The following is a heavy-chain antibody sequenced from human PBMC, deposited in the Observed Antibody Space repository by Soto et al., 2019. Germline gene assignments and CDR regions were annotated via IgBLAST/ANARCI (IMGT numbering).Heavy chain of an antibody. D-gene: IGHD4-4*01. V-gene: IGHV4-59*01. CDR3: ARVGSKSFYYATDV. J-gene: IGHJ6*02. CDR1: GGSISSFC. Sequence: SETLSLTCTVSGGSISSFCWSWIRQPPGQGLEWIGYICSGGTTKYNPSLKSRVTMSVDTSKTQFSLKLTSVTAADTAVYYCARVGSKSFYYATDVWGQGATVTVSS. CDR2: ICSGGTT.